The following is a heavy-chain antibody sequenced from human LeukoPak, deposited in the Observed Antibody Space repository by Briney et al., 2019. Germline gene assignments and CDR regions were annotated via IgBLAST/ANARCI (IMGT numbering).Heavy chain of an antibody. V-gene: IGHV3-23*01. CDR2: ISGSGGST. J-gene: IGHJ6*02. CDR1: GFTFSSFA. D-gene: IGHD4-17*01. CDR3: AKMYGDYGDYVLNWNYYYGMDV. Sequence: PGGSLRLSCAASGFTFSSFAMSWVRQAPGKGLEWVSAISGSGGSTYYADSVKGRFTISRDNSKNTLYLQMNSLRAEDTAVYYCAKMYGDYGDYVLNWNYYYGMDVWGQGTTVTVSS.